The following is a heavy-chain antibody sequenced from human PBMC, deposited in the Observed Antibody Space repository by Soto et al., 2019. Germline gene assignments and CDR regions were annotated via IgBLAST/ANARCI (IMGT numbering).Heavy chain of an antibody. Sequence: KQSQTLSLTCAISGDSVSSNSAAWNWIRQSPSRGLEWLGRTYYRSKWYNDYAVSVKSRITINPDTSKNQFSLQLNSVTPEDTAVYYCARDLDSSGWYGYLYYFDYWGQGTLVTVSS. CDR2: TYYRSKWYN. CDR3: ARDLDSSGWYGYLYYFDY. J-gene: IGHJ4*02. V-gene: IGHV6-1*01. CDR1: GDSVSSNSAA. D-gene: IGHD6-19*01.